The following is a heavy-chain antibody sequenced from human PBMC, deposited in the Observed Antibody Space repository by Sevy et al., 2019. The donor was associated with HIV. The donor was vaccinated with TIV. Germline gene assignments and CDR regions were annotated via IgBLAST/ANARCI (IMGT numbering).Heavy chain of an antibody. CDR1: GFTFSSYA. J-gene: IGHJ3*02. CDR2: ISGSGGST. Sequence: GGSLRLSCAASGFTFSSYAMSWVRQAPGKGLEWVSAISGSGGSTYYADSVKGRFTISRDNSKNTLYLQMNSLRAEDTAVYYCAKDLLVWEREDYLNAFDIWGQGTMVTVSS. D-gene: IGHD1-26*01. V-gene: IGHV3-23*01. CDR3: AKDLLVWEREDYLNAFDI.